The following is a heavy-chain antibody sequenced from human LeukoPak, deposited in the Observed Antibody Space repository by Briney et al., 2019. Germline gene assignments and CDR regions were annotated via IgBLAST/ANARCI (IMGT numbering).Heavy chain of an antibody. D-gene: IGHD5-12*01. J-gene: IGHJ5*02. CDR1: GGSISSYY. Sequence: ASETLSLTCTVSGGSISSYYWSWIRQPPGKGLEWIGYIYYSGSTNYNPSLKSRVTISVDTSTNQFSLKLNSVTAADTALYYCARSYGGFAWFDPWGQGTLVTVSS. CDR3: ARSYGGFAWFDP. CDR2: IYYSGST. V-gene: IGHV4-59*01.